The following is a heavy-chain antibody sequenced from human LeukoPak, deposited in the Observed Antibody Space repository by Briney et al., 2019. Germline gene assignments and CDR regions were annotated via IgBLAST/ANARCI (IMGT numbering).Heavy chain of an antibody. V-gene: IGHV3-7*05. D-gene: IGHD2-2*02. Sequence: GGSLRLSCAASGFTFSSYWMNCVRQAPGKGLEWVANINQVGSEKYYVDSVKGRFTISRDNAKNSLYLQMLSLRAEDTAVYYCARFGYNYGMDVWGQGTTVTVSS. CDR1: GFTFSSYW. CDR2: INQVGSEK. J-gene: IGHJ6*02. CDR3: ARFGYNYGMDV.